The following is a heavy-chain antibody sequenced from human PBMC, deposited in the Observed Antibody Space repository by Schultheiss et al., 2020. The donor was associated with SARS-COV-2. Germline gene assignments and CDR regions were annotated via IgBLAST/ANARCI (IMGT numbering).Heavy chain of an antibody. J-gene: IGHJ4*02. D-gene: IGHD4-17*01. V-gene: IGHV1-2*02. CDR1: GYTFTGYY. Sequence: ASVKVSCKASGYTFTGYYMHWVRQAPGQGLEWMGWINPNSGGTNYAQKFQGRVTMTTDTSTSTAYMELRSLRSDDTAVYYCARRKVGYGDYYFDYWGQGTLVTVSS. CDR3: ARRKVGYGDYYFDY. CDR2: INPNSGGT.